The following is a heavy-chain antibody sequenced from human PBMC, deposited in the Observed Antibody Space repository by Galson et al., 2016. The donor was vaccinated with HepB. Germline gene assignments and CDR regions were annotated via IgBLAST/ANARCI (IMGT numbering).Heavy chain of an antibody. J-gene: IGHJ4*02. CDR2: VSPDGSNT. D-gene: IGHD1-7*01. CDR1: GFNFSNFV. Sequence: SLRLSCAVSGFNFSNFVMHWVRQAPGKGLEFVSAVSPDGSNTLYADPVKGRFTVSRDNSQSSLYLQMSSLGTEDSALYYCVKDHGITGPKSLAPFFDYWGQGTLVTVSS. V-gene: IGHV3-64D*09. CDR3: VKDHGITGPKSLAPFFDY.